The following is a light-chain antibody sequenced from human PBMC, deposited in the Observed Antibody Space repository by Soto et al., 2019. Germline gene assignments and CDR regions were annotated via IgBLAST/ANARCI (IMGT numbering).Light chain of an antibody. V-gene: IGKV1-5*03. Sequence: DIQMTESPSTLSASVGDRVTITRRASQTNNPWLAWYQPKPGKAPKLLLYNASYLQSWVPSTLSRSGSGTEFTLTLSSLQPDDFATYYCQQYKSYSSWTFGQGTKVDIK. J-gene: IGKJ1*01. CDR2: NAS. CDR1: QTNNPW. CDR3: QQYKSYSSWT.